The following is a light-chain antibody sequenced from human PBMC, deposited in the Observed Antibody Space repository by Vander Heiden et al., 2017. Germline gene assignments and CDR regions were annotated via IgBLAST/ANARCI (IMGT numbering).Light chain of an antibody. CDR3: QAWDSSTAGV. J-gene: IGLJ3*02. Sequence: SYELPQPPSVSVSPGQTASITCSGATLGDKIACWYQQKPGQSTVLAIHPDSKRPSGIRERFSGSNSGNTAPLTISGTEAMDEADYYCQAWDSSTAGVFGGGTKLTVL. V-gene: IGLV3-1*01. CDR2: PDS. CDR1: TLGDKI.